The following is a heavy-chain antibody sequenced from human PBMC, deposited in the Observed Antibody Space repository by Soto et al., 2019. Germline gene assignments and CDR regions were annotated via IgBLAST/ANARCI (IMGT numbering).Heavy chain of an antibody. Sequence: ASVKVSCKASGYTFTSRDISWVRQAPGQGLEWMAWIRPYNGNTNYAQKFQGRVTVTTETSTTTAYMELRSLKSDDSAVYYCARGLDYGGNTDFWGQGPLVTVSS. CDR2: IRPYNGNT. CDR1: GYTFTSRD. J-gene: IGHJ4*02. CDR3: ARGLDYGGNTDF. D-gene: IGHD4-17*01. V-gene: IGHV1-18*01.